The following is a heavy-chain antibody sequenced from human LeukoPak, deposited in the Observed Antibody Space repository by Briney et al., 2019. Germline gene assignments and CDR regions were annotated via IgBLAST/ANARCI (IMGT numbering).Heavy chain of an antibody. CDR3: AKGTKWSNYAFDI. D-gene: IGHD2-15*01. Sequence: KTGGSLRLSCAASGFTFSSYAMSWVRQAPGKGLEWVSAISGSGGSTYYADSVKGRFTISRDNSKNTLYLQMNSLRAEDTAVYYCAKGTKWSNYAFDIWGQGTMVTVSS. CDR2: ISGSGGST. V-gene: IGHV3-23*01. CDR1: GFTFSSYA. J-gene: IGHJ3*02.